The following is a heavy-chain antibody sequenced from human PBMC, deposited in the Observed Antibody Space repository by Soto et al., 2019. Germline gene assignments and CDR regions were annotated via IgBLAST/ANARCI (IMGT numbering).Heavy chain of an antibody. Sequence: QVQLVQSGAEVKKPGSSVKVSCEASGGTFSSYAISWVRQAPGQGLEWMGGIIPIFGTANYAQKFQGRVTITADESTSTAYMELSSLRSEDTAVYYCARVRGLLWFGELLGYFDYWGQGTLVTVSS. J-gene: IGHJ4*02. CDR2: IIPIFGTA. D-gene: IGHD3-10*01. V-gene: IGHV1-69*01. CDR1: GGTFSSYA. CDR3: ARVRGLLWFGELLGYFDY.